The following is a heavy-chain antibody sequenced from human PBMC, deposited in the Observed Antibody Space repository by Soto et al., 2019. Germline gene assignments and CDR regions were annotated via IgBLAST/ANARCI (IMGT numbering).Heavy chain of an antibody. Sequence: ARGSLRLSCAASGFTFSNYALNWVRHAPGKGLEWVSGISGGGGGTHYTDSVKGRFTISRDNSKNTVFLQMNSLRAEDTAVYFCTKGSHYDILTAYHAFDFWGPGTLVTVSS. D-gene: IGHD3-9*01. CDR2: ISGGGGGT. CDR3: TKGSHYDILTAYHAFDF. CDR1: GFTFSNYA. V-gene: IGHV3-23*01. J-gene: IGHJ4*02.